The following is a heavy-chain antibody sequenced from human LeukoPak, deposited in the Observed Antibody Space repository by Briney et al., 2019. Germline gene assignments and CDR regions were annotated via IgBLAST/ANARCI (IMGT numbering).Heavy chain of an antibody. J-gene: IGHJ4*02. CDR3: ARSRGYYDSSGFKPLDY. CDR2: INSDGSST. V-gene: IGHV3-74*01. D-gene: IGHD3-22*01. CDR1: GFTFSSYW. Sequence: GGSLRLSCAASGFTFSSYWMHWVRQAPGKGLVWVSRINSDGSSTSYADSVKGRFTISRDNAKNTLYLQMNSLRAEDTAVYYCARSRGYYDSSGFKPLDYWGQGTLVTVSS.